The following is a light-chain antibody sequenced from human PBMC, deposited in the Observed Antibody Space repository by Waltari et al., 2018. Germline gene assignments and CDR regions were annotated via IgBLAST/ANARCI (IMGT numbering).Light chain of an antibody. J-gene: IGLJ2*01. CDR3: SSRELSGHVV. V-gene: IGLV3-19*01. Sequence: SDLTQDPHLSVALGQSVRETCRADIPRTYEGNWCRQKPGQAPELVIYGKNNRPSGIPDRFSASSSENTASLIITGAQAEDEADYYCSSRELSGHVVFGGGTRLTVL. CDR1: IPRTYE. CDR2: GKN.